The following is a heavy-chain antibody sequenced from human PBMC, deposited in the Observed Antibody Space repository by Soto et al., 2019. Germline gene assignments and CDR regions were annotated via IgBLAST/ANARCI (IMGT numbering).Heavy chain of an antibody. CDR1: GFTFSSYS. Sequence: GGSLRLSCAASGFTFSSYSMNWVRQAPGKGLEWVSYITSSSSTIFYADSVKGRSTISRDNVNNSLHLQMNSLRDEDTAVYYCARETMNYLDYWGQGTLVTVLL. V-gene: IGHV3-48*02. D-gene: IGHD3-22*01. J-gene: IGHJ4*02. CDR3: ARETMNYLDY. CDR2: ITSSSSTI.